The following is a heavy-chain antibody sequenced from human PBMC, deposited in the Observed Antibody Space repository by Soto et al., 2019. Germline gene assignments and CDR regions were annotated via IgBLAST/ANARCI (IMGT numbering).Heavy chain of an antibody. Sequence: QGQLVQSGAEVKKPGSSVKVSCKSAGYIFTNHYIHWLRQAPGQGIEWMGIINPSGGSTNYLQKYQGRITMTRDTSTSTVYMELSSLRSEDTAVYFCARADCYDSSGFYYDCWGQGTMVTVSS. CDR2: INPSGGST. D-gene: IGHD3-22*01. V-gene: IGHV1-46*01. CDR1: GYIFTNHY. J-gene: IGHJ4*02. CDR3: ARADCYDSSGFYYDC.